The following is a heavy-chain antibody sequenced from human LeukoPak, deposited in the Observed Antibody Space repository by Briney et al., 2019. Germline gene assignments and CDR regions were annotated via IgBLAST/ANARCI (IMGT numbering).Heavy chain of an antibody. V-gene: IGHV1-69*06. D-gene: IGHD6-25*01. CDR1: GGTFSSYA. Sequence: ASVKVSCKASGGTFSSYAISWVRQAPGQGLEWMGGIIPIFGTANYAQKFQGRVTITADKSTSTAYMELSSLRSEDTAVYYCAREYSSGYYYYMDVWGKGTTVTVSS. J-gene: IGHJ6*03. CDR3: AREYSSGYYYYMDV. CDR2: IIPIFGTA.